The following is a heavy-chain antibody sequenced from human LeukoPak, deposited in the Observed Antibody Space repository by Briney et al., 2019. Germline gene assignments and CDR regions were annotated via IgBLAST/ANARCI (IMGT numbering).Heavy chain of an antibody. CDR3: ASNIVVVPAAIRYYYYMDV. CDR2: IIPIFGTA. V-gene: IGHV1-69*01. D-gene: IGHD2-2*01. J-gene: IGHJ6*03. Sequence: SSVKVSCKTSGGTFSSYAISWVRQAPGQGLEWMGGIIPIFGTANYAQKFQGRVTITADESTSTAYMELSSLRSEDTAVYYCASNIVVVPAAIRYYYYMDVWGKGTTVTVSS. CDR1: GGTFSSYA.